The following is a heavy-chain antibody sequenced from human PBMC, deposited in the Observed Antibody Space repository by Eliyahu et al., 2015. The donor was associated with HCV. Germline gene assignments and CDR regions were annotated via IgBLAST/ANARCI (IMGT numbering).Heavy chain of an antibody. Sequence: QLQLQESGPGLVKPSETLSLTCTVSGGSISXSXYYWAWIRXPPGKGLEWIGSIYYSGSTYYNPSLKSRVTISVDTSKNQFSLKLSSVTAADTAVYYCARYYPFGIAATQGWFDPWGQGTLVTVSS. CDR3: ARYYPFGIAATQGWFDP. CDR2: IYYSGST. D-gene: IGHD6-13*01. V-gene: IGHV4-39*07. CDR1: GGSISXSXYY. J-gene: IGHJ5*02.